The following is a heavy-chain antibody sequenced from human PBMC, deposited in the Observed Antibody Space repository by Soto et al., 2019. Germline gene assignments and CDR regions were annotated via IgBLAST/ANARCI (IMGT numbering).Heavy chain of an antibody. Sequence: GGSLRLSCAASGFTFSSSGMHWVRQAPGKGLEWVAVISYDEKQTYYEDSVKGRFTISKDKSKRTLFWQMNSLRVDDTAVYYCARDGWGSNWYFDLWGRGTLVTVSS. CDR2: ISYDEKQT. D-gene: IGHD3-16*01. J-gene: IGHJ2*01. V-gene: IGHV3-30*03. CDR1: GFTFSSSG. CDR3: ARDGWGSNWYFDL.